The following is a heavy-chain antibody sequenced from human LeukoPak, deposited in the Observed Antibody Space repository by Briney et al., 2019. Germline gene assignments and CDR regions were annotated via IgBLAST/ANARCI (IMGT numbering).Heavy chain of an antibody. CDR1: GGSFSGYY. V-gene: IGHV4-34*01. J-gene: IGHJ6*03. CDR2: INHSGST. D-gene: IGHD3-10*01. Sequence: SETLSLTCAVYGGSFSGYYWSWIRQPPGKGLEWIGEINHSGSTNYNPSLKSRVTISVDTSKNQFSLKLSSVTAADTAVYYRARDRDEYYYGSGYYYYMDVWGKGTTVTVSS. CDR3: ARDRDEYYYGSGYYYYMDV.